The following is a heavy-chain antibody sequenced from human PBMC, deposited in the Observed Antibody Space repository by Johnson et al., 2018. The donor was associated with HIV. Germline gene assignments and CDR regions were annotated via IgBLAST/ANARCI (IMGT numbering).Heavy chain of an antibody. Sequence: VQLVESGGGLVQPGGSLRLSCAASGLTVSTNDINWVRQAPGKGLEWVAIIYSGDSTYYADSLDGRFTISRDKSKNTVYLQMNSLRVEDTAVYFCAREGGDGYSPSAFDIWGQGTMGTVSS. CDR1: GLTVSTND. D-gene: IGHD5-24*01. J-gene: IGHJ3*02. CDR3: AREGGDGYSPSAFDI. CDR2: IYSGDST. V-gene: IGHV3-66*01.